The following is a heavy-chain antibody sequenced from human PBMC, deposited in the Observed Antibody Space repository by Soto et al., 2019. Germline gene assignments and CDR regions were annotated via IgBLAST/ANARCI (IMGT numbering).Heavy chain of an antibody. CDR2: IYYSGST. CDR1: GGSISSYY. V-gene: IGHV4-59*01. CDR3: ARVTTVTTFDY. D-gene: IGHD4-17*01. Sequence: ETLSLTCTVSGGSISSYYWSWIRQPPGKGLEWIGYIYYSGSTNYNPSLKSRVTISVDTSKNQFSLKLSSVTAADTAVYYCARVTTVTTFDYWGQGTLVTVSS. J-gene: IGHJ4*02.